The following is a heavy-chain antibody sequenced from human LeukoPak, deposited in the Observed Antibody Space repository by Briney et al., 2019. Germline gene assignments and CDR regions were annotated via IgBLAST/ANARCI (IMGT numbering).Heavy chain of an antibody. Sequence: GGSLRLSCAASGFTFSSYSMNWVRQPPGKGLEWVANIKQDGSEKYYVDSVKGRFTISRDNAKNSLYLQMNSLRAEDTAVYYCARDRVWTVLYWGQGTLVTVSS. CDR2: IKQDGSEK. V-gene: IGHV3-7*01. CDR3: ARDRVWTVLY. D-gene: IGHD6-13*01. J-gene: IGHJ4*02. CDR1: GFTFSSYS.